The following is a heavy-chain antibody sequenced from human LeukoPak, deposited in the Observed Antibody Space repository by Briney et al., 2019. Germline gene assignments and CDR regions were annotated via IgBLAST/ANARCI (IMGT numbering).Heavy chain of an antibody. CDR3: ASAGHCSGGSCYSFDY. CDR2: IIPIFGTA. V-gene: IGHV1-69*05. CDR1: GGTFSSYA. J-gene: IGHJ4*02. D-gene: IGHD2-15*01. Sequence: ASVKVSCKASGGTFSSYAISWVRQAPGQGLEWMGGIIPIFGTANYAQKFQGRVTITTDESTSTAYMELSSLRSEDTAVYYCASAGHCSGGSCYSFDYWGQGTLVTVSS.